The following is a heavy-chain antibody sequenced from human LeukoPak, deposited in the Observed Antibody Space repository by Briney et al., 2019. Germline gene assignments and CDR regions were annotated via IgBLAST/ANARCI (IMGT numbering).Heavy chain of an antibody. CDR2: IYTSGST. CDR1: GGSISSYY. V-gene: IGHV4-4*07. J-gene: IGHJ3*02. Sequence: SEALSLTCTVSGGSISSYYWSWIRQPAGKGLEWIGRIYTSGSTNHNPSLKSRVTMSVDTSKNQFSLKLSSVTAADTAVYYCARGLFGSGSSDDAFDIWGQGTMVTVSS. D-gene: IGHD3-10*01. CDR3: ARGLFGSGSSDDAFDI.